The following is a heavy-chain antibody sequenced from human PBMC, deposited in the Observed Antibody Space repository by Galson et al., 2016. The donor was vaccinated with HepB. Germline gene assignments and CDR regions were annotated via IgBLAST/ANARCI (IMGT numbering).Heavy chain of an antibody. Sequence: SLRLSCAASRFTFSSYVMSWVRQAPGKGLEWVSDISASGANTFHADSVKGRFTISRDNSKNTLYLRMNSLRAEDTAVYFCAKANSYGRYYYYYGMYVWGQGTTVTVSS. CDR2: ISASGANT. J-gene: IGHJ6*02. CDR3: AKANSYGRYYYYYGMYV. D-gene: IGHD5-18*01. CDR1: RFTFSSYV. V-gene: IGHV3-23*01.